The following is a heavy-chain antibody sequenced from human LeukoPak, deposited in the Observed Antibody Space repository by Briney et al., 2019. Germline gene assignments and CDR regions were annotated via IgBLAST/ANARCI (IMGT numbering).Heavy chain of an antibody. V-gene: IGHV4-4*07. CDR2: IYTSGST. D-gene: IGHD3-16*02. Sequence: SETLSLTCTVSGGSISSYYWSWIRQPAGKGLEWIGRIYTSGSTNYNPSLKSRVTMSVDTSKNQFSLKLSSVTAADTAVYYCAREMITFGGVISWFDPWGQGTLVTVFS. CDR1: GGSISSYY. CDR3: AREMITFGGVISWFDP. J-gene: IGHJ5*02.